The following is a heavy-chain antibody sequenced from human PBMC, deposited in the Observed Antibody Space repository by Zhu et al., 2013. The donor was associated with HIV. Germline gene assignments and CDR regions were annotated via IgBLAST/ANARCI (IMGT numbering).Heavy chain of an antibody. D-gene: IGHD2-2*01. Sequence: QVQLQQWGAGLLKPSETLSLTCAVYGGSFSGYYWSWIRQPPGKGLEWIGEINHSGSTNYNPSLKSRVTISVDTSKNQFSLKLSSVTAADTAVYYCASTREDAVDYWGQGTLVTVSS. CDR2: INHSGST. V-gene: IGHV4-34*01. CDR3: ASTREDAVDY. CDR1: GGSFSGYY. J-gene: IGHJ4*02.